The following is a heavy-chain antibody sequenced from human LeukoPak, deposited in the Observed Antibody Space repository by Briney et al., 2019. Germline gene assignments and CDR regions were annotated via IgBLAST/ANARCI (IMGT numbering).Heavy chain of an antibody. CDR2: ISSSSSYI. V-gene: IGHV3-21*01. Sequence: PGGSLRLSCAASGFTFSSYSMNWVRQAPGKGLEWVSSISSSSSYIYYADSVKGRFTISRDNAKNSLYLQMNSLRAEDTAVYYCARDSLDSSGYYPTQHWGQGTLVTVSS. CDR1: GFTFSSYS. J-gene: IGHJ1*01. CDR3: ARDSLDSSGYYPTQH. D-gene: IGHD3-22*01.